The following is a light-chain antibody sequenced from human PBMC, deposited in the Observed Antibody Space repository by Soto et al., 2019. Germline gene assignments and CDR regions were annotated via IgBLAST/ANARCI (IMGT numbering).Light chain of an antibody. Sequence: DIQTTNSPSTLSASVEDRVTISCRASQTISSWLSWYQQKPGKAPKLLIYDAPSLESGVPSRFSGSGSGTEFTLTISSLQPDDFATYYCQQYNSYSWTFGQGTKVDI. J-gene: IGKJ1*01. CDR1: QTISSW. CDR2: DAP. V-gene: IGKV1-5*01. CDR3: QQYNSYSWT.